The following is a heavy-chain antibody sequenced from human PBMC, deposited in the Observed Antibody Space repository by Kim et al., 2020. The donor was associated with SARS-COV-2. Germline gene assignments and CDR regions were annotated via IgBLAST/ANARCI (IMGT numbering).Heavy chain of an antibody. CDR3: ARAGEGYSSSWYSSQH. V-gene: IGHV1-46*01. CDR2: INPSGGST. Sequence: ASVKVSCKASGYTFTSYYMHWVRQAPGQGLEWMGIINPSGGSTSYAQKFQGRVTMTRDTSTSTVYMELSSLRSEDTAVYYCARAGEGYSSSWYSSQHWGQGTLVTVSS. CDR1: GYTFTSYY. J-gene: IGHJ1*01. D-gene: IGHD6-13*01.